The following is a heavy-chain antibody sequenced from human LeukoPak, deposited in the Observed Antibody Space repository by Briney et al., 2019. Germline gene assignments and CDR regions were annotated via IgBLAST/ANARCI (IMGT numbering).Heavy chain of an antibody. V-gene: IGHV3-30*02. CDR3: AKDMEVGGYGSGSYFDY. D-gene: IGHD3-10*01. CDR1: GFIFSNYQ. CDR2: IRYDGSNK. J-gene: IGHJ4*02. Sequence: GGSLRLSCAVSGFIFSNYQMNWVRQAPGKGLEWVAFIRYDGSNKYYADSVKGRFTISRDNSKNTLYLQMNSLRAEDTAEYYCAKDMEVGGYGSGSYFDYWGQETLVT.